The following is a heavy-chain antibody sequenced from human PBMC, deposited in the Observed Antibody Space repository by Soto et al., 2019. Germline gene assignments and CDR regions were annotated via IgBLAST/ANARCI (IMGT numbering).Heavy chain of an antibody. CDR3: ARAGVVVVAATNV. Sequence: PGGSLRLSCAASGFTFSSYSMNLVRQAPGKGLEWVSYISSSSSTIYYADSVKGRFTISRDNAKNSLYLQMNSLRAEDTAVYYCARAGVVVVAATNVWGKGTTVTVSS. V-gene: IGHV3-48*01. CDR2: ISSSSSTI. D-gene: IGHD2-15*01. J-gene: IGHJ6*04. CDR1: GFTFSSYS.